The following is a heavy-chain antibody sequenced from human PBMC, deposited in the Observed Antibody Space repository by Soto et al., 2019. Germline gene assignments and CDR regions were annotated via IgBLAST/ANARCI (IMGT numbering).Heavy chain of an antibody. J-gene: IGHJ6*03. V-gene: IGHV1-69*02. CDR2: IIPILGIA. CDR3: ARGRYPVITGTLPDYYYYYMDV. CDR1: GGTFSSYT. D-gene: IGHD1-20*01. Sequence: GASVKVSCKASGGTFSSYTISWVRQAPGQGLEWMGRIIPILGIANYAQKFQGRVTITADKSTSTAYMELSSLRSEDTAVYYCARGRYPVITGTLPDYYYYYMDVWGKGTTVTVSS.